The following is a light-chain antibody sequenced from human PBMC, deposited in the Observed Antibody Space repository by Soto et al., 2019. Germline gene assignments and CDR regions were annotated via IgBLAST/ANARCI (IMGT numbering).Light chain of an antibody. Sequence: DIHIAHSPSTLSPSIVDRVPITCRSSQSISSWLAWYQQKPGKAPKLLIYKASSLESGVPSRFSGSGSGTEFTLTISSLQPEDVATYYCQKYNSAPLTFGGGTKVDI. CDR2: KAS. CDR1: QSISSW. J-gene: IGKJ4*01. V-gene: IGKV1-5*03. CDR3: QKYNSAPLT.